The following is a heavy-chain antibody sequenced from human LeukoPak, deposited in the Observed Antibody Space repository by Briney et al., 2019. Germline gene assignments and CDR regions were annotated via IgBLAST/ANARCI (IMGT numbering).Heavy chain of an antibody. CDR1: GYTFTSYG. J-gene: IGHJ3*02. CDR2: IIPIFHTP. V-gene: IGHV1-69*05. D-gene: IGHD3-22*01. Sequence: GASVKVSCKASGYTFTSYGISWVRQAPGQGLEWMGGIIPIFHTPNYAQNFQDRLTITTDESTATVYMELSNLRSEDTAVYYCARDYNFDSSAHDDALDIWGQGTMVTVSS. CDR3: ARDYNFDSSAHDDALDI.